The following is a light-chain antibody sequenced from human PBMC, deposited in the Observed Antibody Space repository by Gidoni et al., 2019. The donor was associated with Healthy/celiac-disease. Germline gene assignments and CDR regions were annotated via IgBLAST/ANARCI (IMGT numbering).Light chain of an antibody. CDR2: DAS. Sequence: DSQMPQSPSSLSASVGDRVTITCQASQDISNYLNWYQQKPGKAPKLLIYDASNLETGVPSRFSGSGSGTDFTFTISSLQPEDIATYYCQQYDNPRAITFGQGTRLEIK. V-gene: IGKV1-33*01. J-gene: IGKJ5*01. CDR1: QDISNY. CDR3: QQYDNPRAIT.